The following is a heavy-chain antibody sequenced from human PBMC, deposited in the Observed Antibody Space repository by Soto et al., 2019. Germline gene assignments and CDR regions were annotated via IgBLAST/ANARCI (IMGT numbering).Heavy chain of an antibody. CDR2: INGSGNT. D-gene: IGHD3-16*01. V-gene: IGHV4-34*01. CDR1: GGSFRGYF. CDR3: QGGDF. Sequence: SETLSLTCAVSGGSFRGYFWSWIRQSPAKGLEWIGEINGSGNTYYNPSFKSRLTISVDTSTSQISLRLTSVTAADSAVYYCQGGDFWGQGTRVTVSS. J-gene: IGHJ4*02.